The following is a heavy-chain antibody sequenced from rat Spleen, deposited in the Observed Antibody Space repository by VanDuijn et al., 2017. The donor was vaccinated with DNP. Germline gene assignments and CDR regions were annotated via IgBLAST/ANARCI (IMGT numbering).Heavy chain of an antibody. J-gene: IGHJ2*01. Sequence: EVQLVESGGDLVQPGRSLKLSCAASGFTFSDYYMAWVRQTPTKGLAWVAYIGYDGDSNYNGDSVKGRFTISRANVKSTLYLQMNSLRSEDMATYYCVRWYNSGYYFDYWGQGVMVTVSS. CDR3: VRWYNSGYYFDY. CDR1: GFTFSDYY. CDR2: IGYDGDSN. D-gene: IGHD4-3*01. V-gene: IGHV5-22*01.